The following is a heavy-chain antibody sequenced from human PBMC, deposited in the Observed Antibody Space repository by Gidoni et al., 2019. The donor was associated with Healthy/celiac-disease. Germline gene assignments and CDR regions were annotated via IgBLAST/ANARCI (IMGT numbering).Heavy chain of an antibody. D-gene: IGHD3-16*01. J-gene: IGHJ1*01. Sequence: QVQLVQSGAEVKKPGASVKVSCKASGYTFTGYYMHWVRQAPGQGLEWMGWINPNSGGTNYAQKFQGWVTMTRDTSISTAYMELSRLRSDDTAVYYCARGTSGNYVWGSYPEHWGQGTLVTVSS. V-gene: IGHV1-2*04. CDR3: ARGTSGNYVWGSYPEH. CDR1: GYTFTGYY. CDR2: INPNSGGT.